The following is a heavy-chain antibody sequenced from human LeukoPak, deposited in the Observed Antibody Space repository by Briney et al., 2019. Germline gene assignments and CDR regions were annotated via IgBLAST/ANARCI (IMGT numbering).Heavy chain of an antibody. V-gene: IGHV3-30*02. CDR1: GFTFSSYG. CDR2: IRYDGSNK. CDR3: AKDIVVVQNGDY. Sequence: PGGSLRLSCAASGFTFSSYGMHWVRQAPGKGLEWVAFIRYDGSNKYYADSVKGRFTISRGNSKNTLYLQMNSLRAEDTAVYYCAKDIVVVQNGDYWGQGTLVTASS. J-gene: IGHJ4*02. D-gene: IGHD2-2*01.